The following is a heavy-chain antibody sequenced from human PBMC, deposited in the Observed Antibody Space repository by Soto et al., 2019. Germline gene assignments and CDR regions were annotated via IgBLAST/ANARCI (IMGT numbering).Heavy chain of an antibody. CDR3: ARDLGYCSSTSCYDYNYYYMDV. CDR2: INAVNGNT. D-gene: IGHD2-2*01. CDR1: GYTFTDYT. J-gene: IGHJ6*03. Sequence: QVQLVQSGAEVKKPGASVKVSCKASGYTFTDYTMHWVRQAPGQRLEWMGWINAVNGNTKYSQKFQGRVTITRDTSASTAYMELSSLRSEDTAVYYCARDLGYCSSTSCYDYNYYYMDVWGKGTTVTVSS. V-gene: IGHV1-3*01.